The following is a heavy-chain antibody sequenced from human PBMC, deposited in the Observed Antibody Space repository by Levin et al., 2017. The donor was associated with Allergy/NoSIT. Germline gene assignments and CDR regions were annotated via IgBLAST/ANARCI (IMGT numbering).Heavy chain of an antibody. CDR1: GFTFSSYA. Sequence: GGSLRLSCAASGFTFSSYAMHWVRQAPGKGLEWVAVISYDGSNKYYADSVKGRFTISRDNSKNTLYLQMNSLRAEDTAVYYCARGCGDYVHCPGWYFDLWGRGTLVTVSS. CDR2: ISYDGSNK. D-gene: IGHD4-17*01. CDR3: ARGCGDYVHCPGWYFDL. V-gene: IGHV3-30-3*01. J-gene: IGHJ2*01.